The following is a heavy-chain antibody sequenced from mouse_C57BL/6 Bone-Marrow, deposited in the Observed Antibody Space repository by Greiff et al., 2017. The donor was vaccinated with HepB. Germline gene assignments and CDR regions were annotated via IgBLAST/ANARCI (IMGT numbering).Heavy chain of an antibody. CDR3: ARGGIDYGNYYAMDY. V-gene: IGHV1-63*01. Sequence: QVQLQQSGAELVRPGTSVKMSCKASGYTFTNYWIGWAKQRPGHGLEWIGDIYPGGGYTNYNEKFKGKATLTADKSSSTAYMQFSSLTSEDSAIYYCARGGIDYGNYYAMDYWGQGTSVTVSS. CDR1: GYTFTNYW. D-gene: IGHD2-1*01. CDR2: IYPGGGYT. J-gene: IGHJ4*01.